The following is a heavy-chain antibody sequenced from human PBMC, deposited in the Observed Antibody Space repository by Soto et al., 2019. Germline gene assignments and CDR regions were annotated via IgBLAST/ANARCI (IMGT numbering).Heavy chain of an antibody. Sequence: PSETLSLTCTVSGGSISSGGYYWCWIRQHPGKGLEWIGYIYYSGSTNYNPSLKSRITILVDTSKNQFSLKMNSVTAADTAVYYCATGSGWLTDYWGQGALVTVSS. CDR2: IYYSGST. CDR1: GGSISSGGYY. J-gene: IGHJ4*02. CDR3: ATGSGWLTDY. V-gene: IGHV4-61*08. D-gene: IGHD6-19*01.